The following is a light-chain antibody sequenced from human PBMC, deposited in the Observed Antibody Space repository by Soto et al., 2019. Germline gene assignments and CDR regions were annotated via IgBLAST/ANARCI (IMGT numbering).Light chain of an antibody. CDR3: QQLNIFPPLFT. CDR1: QGIRSY. J-gene: IGKJ3*01. CDR2: GAS. Sequence: DIQLTQSPCFLSASVGDRVTITCRASQGIRSYLAWYQQRPGKAPELLIYGASTLRTGVASRFSCSGSGTEFTLTLCSLQPEDFATYFCQQLNIFPPLFTFGPGTKVDIK. V-gene: IGKV1-9*01.